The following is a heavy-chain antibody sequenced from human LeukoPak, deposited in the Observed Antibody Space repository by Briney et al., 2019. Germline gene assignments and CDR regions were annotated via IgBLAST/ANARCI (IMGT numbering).Heavy chain of an antibody. CDR3: ARELYSSGYHDAFDI. D-gene: IGHD3-22*01. V-gene: IGHV4-34*01. CDR2: INHSGST. J-gene: IGHJ3*02. CDR1: GGSFSGYY. Sequence: PSETLSLTCAVYGGSFSGYYWSWIRQPPGKGLEWIGEINHSGSTNYNPSLKSRVTISVDTSKNQFSLKLSSVTAADTAVYYCARELYSSGYHDAFDIWSQGTMVTVSS.